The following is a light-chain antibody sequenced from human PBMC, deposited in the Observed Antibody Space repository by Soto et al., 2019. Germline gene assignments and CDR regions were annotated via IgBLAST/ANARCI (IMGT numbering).Light chain of an antibody. CDR2: DVS. V-gene: IGLV2-14*01. Sequence: QSVLTQPASVSGSPLQSITISCTGTSSDVGGDHYVSWYQQHPGKAPKLMIYDVSNRPSGVSNRFSGSTSGNTASLTISGLQAEDEADYYCSSYTSSSTVVFGGGTKVTVL. J-gene: IGLJ2*01. CDR3: SSYTSSSTVV. CDR1: SSDVGGDHY.